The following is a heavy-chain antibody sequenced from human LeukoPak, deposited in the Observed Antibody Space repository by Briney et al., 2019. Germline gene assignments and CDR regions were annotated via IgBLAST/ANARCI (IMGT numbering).Heavy chain of an antibody. J-gene: IGHJ4*02. CDR3: AKEWRGGGGALDY. CDR1: GGTFSSYA. CDR2: INAGNGNT. D-gene: IGHD3-16*01. V-gene: IGHV1-3*01. Sequence: ASVKVSCKASGGTFSSYAISWVRQAPGQWLEWMGWINAGNGNTKYSQNFQGRVTITRDTSASTAYMELSSLISEDTAVYYCAKEWRGGGGALDYWGQGTLVTVSS.